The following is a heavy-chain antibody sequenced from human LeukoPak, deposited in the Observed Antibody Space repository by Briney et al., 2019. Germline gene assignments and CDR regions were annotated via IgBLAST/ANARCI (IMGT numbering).Heavy chain of an antibody. D-gene: IGHD1-1*01. CDR3: ARDEGTGNMYY. V-gene: IGHV3-30*04. CDR1: GFTFSTYP. Sequence: GGSLRLSCSASGFTFSTYPMHWVRQAPGKGLEWVAVISFDVSKKYYGDSVKGRFTISRDDSKSTLYLQMDSLRPEDTAVYHCARDEGTGNMYYWGQGTLVTASS. CDR2: ISFDVSKK. J-gene: IGHJ4*02.